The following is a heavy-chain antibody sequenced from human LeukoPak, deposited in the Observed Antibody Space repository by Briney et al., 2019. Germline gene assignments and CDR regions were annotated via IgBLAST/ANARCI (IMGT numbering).Heavy chain of an antibody. CDR3: ARDAPYDSSGYYPKKHYYYYYMDV. Sequence: GGSLRLSCAASGFTFSSYSMNWVRQAPGRGLEWVSYISSSSSKIFYADSVKGRFTISRDNAKNSLYLQMNSLRAEDTAVYYCARDAPYDSSGYYPKKHYYYYYMDVWGKGTTVTVSS. CDR1: GFTFSSYS. D-gene: IGHD3-22*01. CDR2: ISSSSSKI. J-gene: IGHJ6*03. V-gene: IGHV3-48*01.